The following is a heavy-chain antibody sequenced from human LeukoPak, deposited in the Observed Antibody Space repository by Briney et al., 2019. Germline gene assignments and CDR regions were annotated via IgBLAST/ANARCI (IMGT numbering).Heavy chain of an antibody. V-gene: IGHV3-23*01. D-gene: IGHD3-22*01. CDR2: IIGSGGST. CDR1: GFTFISYA. J-gene: IGHJ4*02. CDR3: ARDLVDYYDSSGYYFDY. Sequence: GSLRLSCAASGFTFISYAMSWVRQAPGKGLEWVSAIIGSGGSTYYADSVKGRFTISRDNSKNTLYLQMNSMRAEDTAVYYCARDLVDYYDSSGYYFDYWGQGTLVTVSS.